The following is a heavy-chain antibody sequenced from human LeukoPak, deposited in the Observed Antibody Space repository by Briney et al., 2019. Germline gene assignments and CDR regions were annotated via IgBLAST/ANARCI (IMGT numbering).Heavy chain of an antibody. CDR3: ASEQWSLFDY. CDR2: ISSSSSYI. Sequence: PEGSLRLSCAASGFTFSSYSMNWVRQAPGKGLEWVSSISSSSSYIYYADSVKGRFTISRDNAKNSLYLQMNSLRAEDTAVYYCASEQWSLFDYWGQGTLVTVSS. J-gene: IGHJ4*02. CDR1: GFTFSSYS. V-gene: IGHV3-21*01. D-gene: IGHD6-19*01.